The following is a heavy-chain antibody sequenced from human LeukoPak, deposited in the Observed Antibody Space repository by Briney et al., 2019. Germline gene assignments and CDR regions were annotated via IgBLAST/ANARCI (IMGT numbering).Heavy chain of an antibody. J-gene: IGHJ4*02. Sequence: GGSLRLSCAASGFTFSSYWMNWVRQAPGKGLEWVSSISSSSSYIYYADSVKGRFTISRDNAKNSLYLQMNSLRAEDTAVYYCARGENEWLLVRFSDYWGQGTLVTVSS. D-gene: IGHD3-3*01. V-gene: IGHV3-21*01. CDR3: ARGENEWLLVRFSDY. CDR1: GFTFSSYW. CDR2: ISSSSSYI.